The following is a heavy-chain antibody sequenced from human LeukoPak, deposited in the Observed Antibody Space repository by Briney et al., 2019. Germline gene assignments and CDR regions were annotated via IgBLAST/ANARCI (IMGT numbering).Heavy chain of an antibody. Sequence: ASVKVSCKASGGTFSSYAISWVRQAPGQGLEWMGWISAYNGNTNYAQKLQGRVTMTTDTSTSTAYMELRSLRSDDTAVYYCARGVVPKYYYYGMDVWGQGTTVTVSS. J-gene: IGHJ6*02. CDR1: GGTFSSYA. CDR2: ISAYNGNT. CDR3: ARGVVPKYYYYGMDV. D-gene: IGHD2-21*01. V-gene: IGHV1-18*01.